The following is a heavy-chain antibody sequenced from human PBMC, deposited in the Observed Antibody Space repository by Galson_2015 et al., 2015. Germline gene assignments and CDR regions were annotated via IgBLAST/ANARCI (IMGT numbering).Heavy chain of an antibody. V-gene: IGHV3-74*01. CDR2: INSDGTSK. J-gene: IGHJ4*02. Sequence: SLRLSCAASEFTFSSDWMHWVRQAPGKGLVWISRINSDGTSKTYADSVKGRFTISRDNAKNTLYLQMNSLRAEDTAVYYCARDPLWDRTVGFDYWGQGTLVTVSS. CDR3: ARDPLWDRTVGFDY. D-gene: IGHD3-16*01. CDR1: EFTFSSDW.